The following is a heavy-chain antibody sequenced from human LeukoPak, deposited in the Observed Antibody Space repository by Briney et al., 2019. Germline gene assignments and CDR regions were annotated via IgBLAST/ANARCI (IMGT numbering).Heavy chain of an antibody. V-gene: IGHV3-21*01. Sequence: GGSLRLSCAASGFTFSSYSMNWVRQAPGKGLEWVSSISSSSSYIYYADSVKGRFTISRDNAKNSLYLQMNSLRAEDTAVYYCARSIPSSEGYRRTYDAFDIWGQGTMVTVSS. CDR2: ISSSSSYI. D-gene: IGHD6-13*01. J-gene: IGHJ3*02. CDR3: ARSIPSSEGYRRTYDAFDI. CDR1: GFTFSSYS.